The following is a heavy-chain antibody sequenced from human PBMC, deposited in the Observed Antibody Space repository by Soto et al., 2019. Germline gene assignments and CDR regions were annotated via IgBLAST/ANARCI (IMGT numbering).Heavy chain of an antibody. CDR2: IYPGDSDT. V-gene: IGHV5-51*01. CDR1: GYSFTSYW. Sequence: GESLKISCKGSGYSFTSYWIGWVRQMPGKGLEWMGIIYPGDSDTRYSPSFQGQVTISADKSISTAYLQWSSLKASDTAMYYCARHLSSSSLSYSYYYMDVWGKGTTVTVSS. J-gene: IGHJ6*03. D-gene: IGHD6-6*01. CDR3: ARHLSSSSLSYSYYYMDV.